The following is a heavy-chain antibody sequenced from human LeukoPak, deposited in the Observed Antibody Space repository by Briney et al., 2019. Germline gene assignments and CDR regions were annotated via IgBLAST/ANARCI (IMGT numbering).Heavy chain of an antibody. V-gene: IGHV4-39*07. Sequence: SETLSLTCTVSGGSISSSSYYWGWIRQPPGKGLEWIGSIYYSGSTYYNPSLKSRVTISVDTSKNQFSLKLSSVTAADTAVYYCAREGGHGDFWSGNAYYYYMDVWGKGTTVTVSS. D-gene: IGHD3-3*01. CDR3: AREGGHGDFWSGNAYYYYMDV. CDR1: GGSISSSSYY. CDR2: IYYSGST. J-gene: IGHJ6*03.